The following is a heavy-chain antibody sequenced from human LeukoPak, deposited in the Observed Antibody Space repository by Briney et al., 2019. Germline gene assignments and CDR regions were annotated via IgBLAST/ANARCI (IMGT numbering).Heavy chain of an antibody. D-gene: IGHD1-26*01. Sequence: GGSLRLSCTASGFTFGDYAMSLVRQAPGKGLEWVGFIRSKAYGGTTEYAASVKGRFTISRDDSKSIAYLQMNSLKTEDTAVYYCTRGLVGVDYYYYYYYMDVWGKGTTVTVSS. CDR1: GFTFGDYA. J-gene: IGHJ6*03. V-gene: IGHV3-49*04. CDR3: TRGLVGVDYYYYYYYMDV. CDR2: IRSKAYGGTT.